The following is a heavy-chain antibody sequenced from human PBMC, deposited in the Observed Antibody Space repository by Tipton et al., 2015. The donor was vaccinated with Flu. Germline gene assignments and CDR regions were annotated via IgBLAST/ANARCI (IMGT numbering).Heavy chain of an antibody. CDR1: GDYITSYY. D-gene: IGHD2-2*01. CDR3: ARASSFYCSGTTCYSNAFDY. CDR2: IYTGGST. V-gene: IGHV4-4*07. J-gene: IGHJ4*02. Sequence: TLSLTCTVSGDYITSYYWSWIRQPAGKGLEWIGRIYTGGSTNYNPSLKSRATISVDTSKNQFSLKLTSVTASDTAVYYCARASSFYCSGTTCYSNAFDYWGRGTLVTVSS.